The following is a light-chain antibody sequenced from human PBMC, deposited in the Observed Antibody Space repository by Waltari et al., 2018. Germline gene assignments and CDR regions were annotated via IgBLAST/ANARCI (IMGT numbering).Light chain of an antibody. Sequence: DIQMTQSPSTLSASVGDRVTITCRASHSISIWLAWYQQKPGKAPNLLIYKTSSLQSGVPSRFSGGGSGTDFTLTISRLEPEDSAVYYCQHYGPSTWTFGQGTKVEIK. J-gene: IGKJ1*01. V-gene: IGKV1-5*03. CDR3: QHYGPSTWT. CDR2: KTS. CDR1: HSISIW.